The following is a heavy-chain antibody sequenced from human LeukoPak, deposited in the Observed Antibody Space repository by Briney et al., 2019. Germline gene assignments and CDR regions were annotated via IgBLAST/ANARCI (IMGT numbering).Heavy chain of an antibody. J-gene: IGHJ4*02. Sequence: SDTLSLTCAVYGGSFSGYYWSWIRQPPGKGLEWIGEINHSGSTNYNPSLKSRVTISVDTSKNQFSLKLSSVTAADTAVYYCARNSIAVAGRRFYFDYWGQGTLVTVSS. CDR3: ARNSIAVAGRRFYFDY. D-gene: IGHD6-19*01. V-gene: IGHV4-34*01. CDR1: GGSFSGYY. CDR2: INHSGST.